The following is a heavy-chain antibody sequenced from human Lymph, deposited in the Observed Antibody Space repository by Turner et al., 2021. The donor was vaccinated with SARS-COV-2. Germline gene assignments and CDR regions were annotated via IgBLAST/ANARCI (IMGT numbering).Heavy chain of an antibody. J-gene: IGHJ6*02. CDR3: ARGRYSGGGMDV. CDR1: GYTSTSYD. V-gene: IGHV1-8*02. Sequence: QVQLVQSGAEVNKPGASAKVPCKASGYTSTSYDINWVRQATGQGLEWMGWMNPNSGNTGYAQKFQGRVTMTRNTSIGTAYMELSSLRSGDTAVYYCARGRYSGGGMDVWGQGTTVTVSS. D-gene: IGHD1-26*01. CDR2: MNPNSGNT.